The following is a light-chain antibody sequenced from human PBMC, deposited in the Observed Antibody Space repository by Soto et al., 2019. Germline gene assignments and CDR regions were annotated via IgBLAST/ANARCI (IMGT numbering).Light chain of an antibody. Sequence: EVVLTQSPATLSLSPGVRATLSCRASQSVSNLLAWYQQKPGQAPRLLIYDASKRATGIPARFSGSGSGTDFTLTISSLEPEDFAVYFCQQRSNFRPFGGGTKVEIK. J-gene: IGKJ4*01. V-gene: IGKV3-11*01. CDR3: QQRSNFRP. CDR1: QSVSNL. CDR2: DAS.